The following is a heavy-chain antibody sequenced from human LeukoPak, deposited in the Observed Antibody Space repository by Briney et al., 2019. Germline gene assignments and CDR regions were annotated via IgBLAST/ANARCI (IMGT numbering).Heavy chain of an antibody. Sequence: RRGGSLRLSCAASGFTFSSYAMYWVRQAPGKGLEWVSAISSIGDSTYYADSVKGRFTISRDNSKNTLYLQMNSLRAEDTTVYYCAKGYGDKFDYWGQGPLVTFSS. CDR3: AKGYGDKFDY. V-gene: IGHV3-23*01. CDR1: GFTFSSYA. CDR2: ISSIGDST. D-gene: IGHD4-17*01. J-gene: IGHJ4*02.